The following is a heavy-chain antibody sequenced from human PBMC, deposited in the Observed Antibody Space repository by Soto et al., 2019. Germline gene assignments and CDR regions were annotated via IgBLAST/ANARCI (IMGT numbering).Heavy chain of an antibody. J-gene: IGHJ4*02. D-gene: IGHD1-26*01. CDR2: IFYSGSI. CDR3: ARGVGYYAYFDY. V-gene: IGHV4-61*01. Sequence: KPSETLSLTCTVSGGAASSGSHYWSWIRQPPGKGLEWLAYIFYSGSINYNPSLKSRLTISVDTSKNQFFLNMSSVTAADTAVYYCARGVGYYAYFDYWGQGILVTVSS. CDR1: GGAASSGSHY.